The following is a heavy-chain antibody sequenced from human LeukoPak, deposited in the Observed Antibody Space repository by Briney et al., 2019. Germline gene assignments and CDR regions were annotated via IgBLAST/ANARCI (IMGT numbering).Heavy chain of an antibody. J-gene: IGHJ4*02. CDR1: GFTFSSYS. V-gene: IGHV3-21*04. CDR2: ISSSSSYI. CDR3: AKDIAPSGWYMGSYYFDY. D-gene: IGHD6-19*01. Sequence: GGSLRLSCAASGFTFSSYSMNWVRQAPGKGLEWVSSISSSSSYIYYADSVKGRFTISRDNAKNSLYLQMNSLRAEDTALYYCAKDIAPSGWYMGSYYFDYWGQGTLVTVSS.